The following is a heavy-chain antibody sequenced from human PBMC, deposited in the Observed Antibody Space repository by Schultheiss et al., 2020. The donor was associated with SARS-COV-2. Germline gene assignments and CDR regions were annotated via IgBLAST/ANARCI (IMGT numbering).Heavy chain of an antibody. CDR3: ARWGGGAVALGDY. V-gene: IGHV4-39*02. Sequence: SETLSLTCTVSGGSISTSPYYWGWIRQPPGKGLEWIGTISYSGTTYYNPSLQSRITISLDTSKNHFSLMLSSVTAADTAVYYCARWGGGAVALGDYWGQGTLVTVSS. CDR2: ISYSGTT. J-gene: IGHJ4*02. CDR1: GGSISTSPYY. D-gene: IGHD3-16*01.